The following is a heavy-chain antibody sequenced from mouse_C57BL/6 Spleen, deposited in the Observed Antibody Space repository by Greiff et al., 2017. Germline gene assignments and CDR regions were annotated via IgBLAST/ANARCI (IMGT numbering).Heavy chain of an antibody. J-gene: IGHJ2*01. CDR2: IDPETGGT. CDR3: TPIYYYGSSDCDY. V-gene: IGHV1-15*01. CDR1: GYTFTDYE. Sequence: QVQLKESGAELVRPGASVTLSCKASGYTFTDYEMHWVKQTPVHGLEWIGAIDPETGGTAYNQKFKGKAILTADKSSSTAYMELRSLTSEDSAVYYCTPIYYYGSSDCDYWGQGTTLTVSS. D-gene: IGHD1-1*01.